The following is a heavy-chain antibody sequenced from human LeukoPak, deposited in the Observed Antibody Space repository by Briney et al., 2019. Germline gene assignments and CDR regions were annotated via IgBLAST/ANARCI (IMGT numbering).Heavy chain of an antibody. CDR2: VYYSGST. V-gene: IGHV4-61*01. Sequence: SETLSLTCTVSGGSVSSGSYFWTWIRQPPGKGLEWIGYVYYSGSTNYNPSLKSRVTISVDTSKSQFSLKVSSVTAADTAVYYCAREVIVGATGYYYYGMDVWGQGTTVTVSS. D-gene: IGHD1-26*01. J-gene: IGHJ6*02. CDR1: GGSVSSGSYF. CDR3: AREVIVGATGYYYYGMDV.